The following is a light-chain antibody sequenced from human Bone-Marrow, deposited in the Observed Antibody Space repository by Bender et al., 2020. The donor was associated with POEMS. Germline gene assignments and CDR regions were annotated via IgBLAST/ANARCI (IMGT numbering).Light chain of an antibody. CDR1: TSDVGSYNL. J-gene: IGLJ3*02. CDR2: EGG. V-gene: IGLV2-23*01. CDR3: SSFVGSVV. Sequence: QSALTQPASVSGAPGQSITISCTGTTSDVGSYNLVSWYQHHPGKAPKLIIYEGGRRPSGVSNRFSGSKSGNTASLTISGLQTEDEADYFCSSFVGSVVFGGGTKVTVL.